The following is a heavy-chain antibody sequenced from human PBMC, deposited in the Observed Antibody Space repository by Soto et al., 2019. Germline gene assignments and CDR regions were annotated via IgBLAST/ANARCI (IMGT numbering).Heavy chain of an antibody. J-gene: IGHJ5*02. CDR1: GFSLSTSGMC. V-gene: IGHV2-70*11. Sequence: SGPTLVNPTQTLTLTCTFSGFSLSTSGMCVSWIRQPPGKALEWLARIDWDDDKYYSTSLKTRLTISKDTSKNQVVLTMTNMDPVDTATYYCARSTYSGYDYGPNNWFDPWGQGTLVTVSS. D-gene: IGHD5-12*01. CDR3: ARSTYSGYDYGPNNWFDP. CDR2: IDWDDDK.